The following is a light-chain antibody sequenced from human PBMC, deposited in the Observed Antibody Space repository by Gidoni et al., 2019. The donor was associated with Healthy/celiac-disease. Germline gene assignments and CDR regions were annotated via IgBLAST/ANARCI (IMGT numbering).Light chain of an antibody. CDR2: LGS. Sequence: IVMTQPPLPLPVTPGEPASISCRSSQSLLHSNGYNYLDWYLQKPGQSPQLLIYLGSNRASGVPDRFSGSGSGTDFTLKISRVEAEDVGVYYCMQALQTPYTFGQGTKLEIK. CDR3: MQALQTPYT. CDR1: QSLLHSNGYNY. J-gene: IGKJ2*01. V-gene: IGKV2-28*01.